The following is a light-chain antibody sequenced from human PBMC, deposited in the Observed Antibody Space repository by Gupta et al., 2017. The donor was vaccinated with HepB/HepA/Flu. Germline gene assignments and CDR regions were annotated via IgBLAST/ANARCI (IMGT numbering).Light chain of an antibody. V-gene: IGLV2-8*01. CDR2: DVF. CDR3: FSYAGNDNWV. J-gene: IGLJ1*01. Sequence: QSAPTQPPSASGSPGQSVTISCIGTSSDIGAYNLVSWYQQHPGKAPKLIIYDVFQRPSGVPDRFSGSKSGNTASRTVSGLQAEDEADYYCFSYAGNDNWVFGGGTKVTVL. CDR1: SSDIGAYNL.